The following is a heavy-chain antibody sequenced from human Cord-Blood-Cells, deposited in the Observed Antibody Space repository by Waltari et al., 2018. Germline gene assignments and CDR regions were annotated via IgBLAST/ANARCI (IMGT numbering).Heavy chain of an antibody. CDR3: ATLTQGLRLRAYYFDY. J-gene: IGHJ4*02. CDR1: GYSISSGYS. CDR2: IYHSGST. D-gene: IGHD5-12*01. V-gene: IGHV4-38-2*01. Sequence: QVQLQESGPGLVKPSETLSLTCAVSGYSISSGYSSGWIRQPPGKGLEGIGSIYHSGSTYYNPSLKSRVTISVDTSKNQFSLKLSSVTAADTAVYYCATLTQGLRLRAYYFDYWGQGTLVTVSS.